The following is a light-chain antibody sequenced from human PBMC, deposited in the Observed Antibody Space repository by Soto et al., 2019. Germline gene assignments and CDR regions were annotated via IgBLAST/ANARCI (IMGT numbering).Light chain of an antibody. CDR3: SSYAGSNNFDV. Sequence: QSALTQPPSASGSPGQSVTISCTGTSSDVGAYNYVSWYRQHPGKAPKLVIYEVSKRPSGVPDRFSGSKSGNTASLTVSGLQAEDEADYYYSSYAGSNNFDVFGTGTQLTVL. J-gene: IGLJ1*01. CDR2: EVS. V-gene: IGLV2-8*01. CDR1: SSDVGAYNY.